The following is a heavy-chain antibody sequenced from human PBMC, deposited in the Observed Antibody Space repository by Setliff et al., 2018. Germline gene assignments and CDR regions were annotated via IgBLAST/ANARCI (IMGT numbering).Heavy chain of an antibody. V-gene: IGHV1-18*01. D-gene: IGHD6-19*01. J-gene: IGHJ4*02. CDR3: VRSSAPQVVLAADFDF. CDR1: GYTFSSYG. Sequence: ASVKVSCKASGYTFSSYGINWVRQAPGQGLEWLGSISPYSGNTNHPQWLQDRVTMTIDASATTVYMELKSLRSDDTAVYYCVRSSAPQVVLAADFDFWGQGTPVTSPQ. CDR2: ISPYSGNT.